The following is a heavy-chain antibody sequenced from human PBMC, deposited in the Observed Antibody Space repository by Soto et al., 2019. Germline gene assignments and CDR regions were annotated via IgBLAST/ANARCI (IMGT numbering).Heavy chain of an antibody. Sequence: ASVKVSCKASGYTFTTSGITWCRQPPGQGLEGMGWISAYNGNTNYAQKLQGRVTMTTDTSTSTAYMELRSLRSDDTVVYYCARDPGVGYDFWSGCDYYYYYGMDVWGQGTTVTVSS. J-gene: IGHJ6*02. CDR3: ARDPGVGYDFWSGCDYYYYYGMDV. V-gene: IGHV1-18*04. D-gene: IGHD3-3*01. CDR2: ISAYNGNT. CDR1: GYTFTTSG.